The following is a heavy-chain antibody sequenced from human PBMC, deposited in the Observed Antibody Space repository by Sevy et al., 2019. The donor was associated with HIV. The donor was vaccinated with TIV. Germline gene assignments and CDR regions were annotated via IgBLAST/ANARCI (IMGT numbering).Heavy chain of an antibody. J-gene: IGHJ6*02. CDR1: AFTFSGSA. Sequence: GGSLRLSCAASAFTFSGSAMHWVRQASGKGLEWVGRIRSKANSYATAYAASVKGRFTISRDDSKNTAYLQMNSLKTEDTAVYYCTGFAGGGMDVWGQGTTVTVSS. CDR2: IRSKANSYAT. V-gene: IGHV3-73*01. CDR3: TGFAGGGMDV. D-gene: IGHD3-16*01.